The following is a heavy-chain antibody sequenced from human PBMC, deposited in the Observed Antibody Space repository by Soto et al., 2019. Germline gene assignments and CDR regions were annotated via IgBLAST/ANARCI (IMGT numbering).Heavy chain of an antibody. CDR1: GGSISSCGYY. CDR2: IYYSGST. CDR3: ARVFSSGPSLVSAFDI. J-gene: IGHJ3*02. Sequence: PSETLSLTCTVSGGSISSCGYYWSWIRQHPGKGLEWIGYIYYSGSTYYNPSLKSRVTISVDTSKNQFSLKLSSVTAADTAVYYCARVFSSGPSLVSAFDIWGQGTMVTVSS. V-gene: IGHV4-31*03. D-gene: IGHD6-19*01.